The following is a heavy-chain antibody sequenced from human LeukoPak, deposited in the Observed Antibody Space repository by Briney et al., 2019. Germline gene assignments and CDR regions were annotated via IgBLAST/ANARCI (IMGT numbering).Heavy chain of an antibody. Sequence: ASVKVSCKASGYTFAGYYMHWVRQAPGQGLEWMGWINPNSGGTNYAQKFQGWVTMTRDTSISTAYMELSRLRSDDTAVYYCASGPTGRLIYFDYWGQGTLVTVSS. J-gene: IGHJ4*02. CDR2: INPNSGGT. CDR1: GYTFAGYY. CDR3: ASGPTGRLIYFDY. V-gene: IGHV1-2*04. D-gene: IGHD1-1*01.